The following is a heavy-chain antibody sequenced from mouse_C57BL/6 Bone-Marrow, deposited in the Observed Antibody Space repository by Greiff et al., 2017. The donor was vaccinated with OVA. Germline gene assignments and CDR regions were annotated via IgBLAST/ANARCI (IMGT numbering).Heavy chain of an antibody. CDR1: GYTFTSYD. Sequence: QVQLQQSGPELVKPGASVKLSCKASGYTFTSYDINWVKQRPGQGLEWIGWIYPRDGSTKYNEKFKGKATLTVDTSSSTAYMERHSLTSEDSAVYFCARKKDGKGAYYFDYWGQGTTLTVSS. CDR3: ARKKDGKGAYYFDY. CDR2: IYPRDGST. D-gene: IGHD2-3*01. V-gene: IGHV1-85*01. J-gene: IGHJ2*01.